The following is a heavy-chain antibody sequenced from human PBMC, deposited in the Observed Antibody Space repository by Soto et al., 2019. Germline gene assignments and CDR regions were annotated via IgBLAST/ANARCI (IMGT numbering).Heavy chain of an antibody. Sequence: SLRLSCAASGFTFSSYAMHWVRQAPGKGLEWVAVISYDGSNKYYADSVKGRFTISRDNSKNTLYLQMNSLRAEDTAVYYCARGFGGYSYGSNWFDPWGQGTLVTVSS. V-gene: IGHV3-30-3*01. J-gene: IGHJ5*02. CDR3: ARGFGGYSYGSNWFDP. CDR1: GFTFSSYA. CDR2: ISYDGSNK. D-gene: IGHD5-18*01.